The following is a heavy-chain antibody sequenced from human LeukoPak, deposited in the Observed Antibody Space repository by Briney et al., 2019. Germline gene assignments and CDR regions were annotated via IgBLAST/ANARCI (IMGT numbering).Heavy chain of an antibody. V-gene: IGHV3-73*01. CDR3: TRHAARGVPFDY. CDR1: GFTFSGSA. Sequence: TGGSLRLSCAASGFTFSGSAMHWVRQASGKGLERVGRIRSKANSYATAYAASVKGRFTISRDDSKNTAYLQMNSLKTEDTAVYYCTRHAARGVPFDYWGQGTLVTVSS. D-gene: IGHD3-10*01. J-gene: IGHJ4*02. CDR2: IRSKANSYAT.